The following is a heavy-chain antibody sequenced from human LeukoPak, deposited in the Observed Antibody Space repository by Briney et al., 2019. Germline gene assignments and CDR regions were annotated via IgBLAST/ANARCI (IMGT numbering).Heavy chain of an antibody. V-gene: IGHV1-2*02. CDR3: ARAGYCSGGSCYGSYYYYYYMDV. D-gene: IGHD2-15*01. J-gene: IGHJ6*03. CDR1: GYTFTGYY. Sequence: GASVKVSCKASGYTFTGYYMHWVRQAPGQGLEWMGWINPNSGGTNYAQKFQGRVTMTRDTSISTAYMELSRLRSDDTAVYYRARAGYCSGGSCYGSYYYYYYMDVWGKGTTVTISS. CDR2: INPNSGGT.